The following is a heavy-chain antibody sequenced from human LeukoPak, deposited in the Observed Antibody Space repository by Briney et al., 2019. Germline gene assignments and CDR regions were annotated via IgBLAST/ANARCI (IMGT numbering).Heavy chain of an antibody. CDR1: GFNVSSNY. J-gene: IGHJ6*02. V-gene: IGHV3-66*01. Sequence: GGSLRLSCADSGFNVSSNYMSWVRQAPGKGLEWVLVIYSDDIGGYTYYSDSVKGRFTISRDNSKNTLNLQMNSLRDEDTAVYYCARDPNYYNYGMDVWGQGTMVTVSS. CDR3: ARDPNYYNYGMDV. CDR2: IYSDDIGGYT.